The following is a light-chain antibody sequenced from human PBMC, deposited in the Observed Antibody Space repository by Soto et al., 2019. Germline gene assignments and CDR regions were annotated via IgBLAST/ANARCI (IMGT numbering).Light chain of an antibody. V-gene: IGKV3-15*01. CDR2: GAS. CDR1: KSVSSN. CDR3: QQYNNWPPWT. J-gene: IGKJ1*01. Sequence: ETVMTQSPATLSVSPGERATLSCRASKSVSSNLAWYQQKPGQAPRLLIYGASTRATGIPVRFSGSGSGTEFTLTISSLQSEDSAIYYCQQYNNWPPWTFGQGTKVEIK.